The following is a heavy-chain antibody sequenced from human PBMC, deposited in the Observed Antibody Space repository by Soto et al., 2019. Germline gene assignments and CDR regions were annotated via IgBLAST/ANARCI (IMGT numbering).Heavy chain of an antibody. J-gene: IGHJ4*02. V-gene: IGHV4-39*01. CDR2: IYYSGST. D-gene: IGHD1-1*01. CDR3: ARHDWNGVDY. CDR1: GGSISRSSYY. Sequence: QLQLQESGPGLVKPSETLSLTCTVSGGSISRSSYYWGWIRQPPGKGLEWIGSIYYSGSTYYNPTLKSRVTISVDTSKNQFSLKLSSVTAADTAVYYCARHDWNGVDYWGQGTLVTVSS.